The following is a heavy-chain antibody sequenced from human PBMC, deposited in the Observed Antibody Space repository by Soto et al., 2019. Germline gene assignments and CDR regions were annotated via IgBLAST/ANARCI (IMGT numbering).Heavy chain of an antibody. J-gene: IGHJ4*02. D-gene: IGHD3-10*01. V-gene: IGHV4-31*03. Sequence: QVQLQESGPGLVKPSQTLSLTCTVSGGSISSGGYYWSWIRQHPGKGLEWIGYIYYSGSTYYNPSLKRRVTISVDTPKNQFSLKLSSVTAADTAVYYCARGALWFGESRGETLDYWGQGTLVTVSS. CDR3: ARGALWFGESRGETLDY. CDR2: IYYSGST. CDR1: GGSISSGGYY.